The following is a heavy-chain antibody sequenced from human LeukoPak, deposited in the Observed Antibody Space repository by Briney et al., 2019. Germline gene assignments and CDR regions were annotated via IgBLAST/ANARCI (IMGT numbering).Heavy chain of an antibody. V-gene: IGHV4-59*11. CDR3: ARAPEAAAGCYFDY. D-gene: IGHD6-13*01. CDR2: IYYSGST. Sequence: SETLSLTCTVSGGSISSHYWSWIRQPPGKGLEWIGYIYYSGSTNYNPSLKSRVTISVDTSKNQFSLRLSSVTAADTAVYYCARAPEAAAGCYFDYWGQGTLVTVSS. J-gene: IGHJ4*02. CDR1: GGSISSHY.